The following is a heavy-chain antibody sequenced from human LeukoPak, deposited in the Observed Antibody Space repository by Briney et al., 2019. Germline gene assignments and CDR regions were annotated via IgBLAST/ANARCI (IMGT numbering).Heavy chain of an antibody. CDR2: VVPLLGTT. CDR1: GDTFNTYA. D-gene: IGHD3-10*01. Sequence: ASVKVSCKASGDTFNTYAISWVRQAPGQGLEWMGRVVPLLGTTKYSQTFQGRVKFTADKSTTTAYMELSRLRSENTAVYYCARTTVRGVIGGYWGQGTLVTVSS. CDR3: ARTTVRGVIGGY. J-gene: IGHJ1*01. V-gene: IGHV1-69*04.